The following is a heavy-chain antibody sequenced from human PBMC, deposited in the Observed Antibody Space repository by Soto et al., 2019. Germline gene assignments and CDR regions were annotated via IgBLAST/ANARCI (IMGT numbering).Heavy chain of an antibody. CDR1: GASISGVY. CDR3: VRDGTKTLRDWFDP. V-gene: IGHV4-4*07. Sequence: SETLSLACTVSGASISGVYWSWIRKSAGKGLGWVGRIYATGTTDYNPSLKSRVMMSVDTSKKQFSLKLRSVTAADTAVYYCVRDGTKTLRDWFDPWGQGISVTVS. CDR2: IYATGTT. J-gene: IGHJ5*02. D-gene: IGHD1-1*01.